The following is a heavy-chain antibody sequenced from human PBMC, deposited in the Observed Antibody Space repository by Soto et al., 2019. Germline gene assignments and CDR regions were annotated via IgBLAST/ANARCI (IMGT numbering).Heavy chain of an antibody. D-gene: IGHD6-13*01. CDR3: ATELQQLAYYYYGMDV. CDR1: GYTLTELS. Sequence: ASVKVSCKVSGYTLTELSMHWVRQAPGKGLEWMGGFDPEDGETIYAQKFQGRVTMTEDTSTDTAYMELSSLRSEDTAVYYCATELQQLAYYYYGMDVWGQGTTVTVSS. J-gene: IGHJ6*02. CDR2: FDPEDGET. V-gene: IGHV1-24*01.